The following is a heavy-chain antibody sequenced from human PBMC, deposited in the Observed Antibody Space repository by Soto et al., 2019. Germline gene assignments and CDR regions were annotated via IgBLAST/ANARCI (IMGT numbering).Heavy chain of an antibody. CDR2: ISSSSSYI. CDR3: ARGARSSLVATIDEFYYGKDV. V-gene: IGHV3-21*01. CDR1: GFTFSSYS. Sequence: PGGSLRLSCAASGFTFSSYSMNWVRQAPGKGLEWVSSISSSSSYIYYADSVKGRFTISRDNAKNSLYLQINSLRAEDTAVYYCARGARSSLVATIDEFYYGKDVWGQGTTVTV. J-gene: IGHJ6*02. D-gene: IGHD5-12*01.